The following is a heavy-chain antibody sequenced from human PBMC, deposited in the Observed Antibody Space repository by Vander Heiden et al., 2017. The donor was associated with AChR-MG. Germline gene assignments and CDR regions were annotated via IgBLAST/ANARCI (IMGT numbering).Heavy chain of an antibody. V-gene: IGHV4-61*02. D-gene: IGHD5-12*01. CDR3: ARMPRATIYYYYGMDV. CDR2: IYTSGST. J-gene: IGHJ6*02. Sequence: QVQLQESGPGLVKPSQTLSLTCTVSGGSISRGSYYWSWIRQPAGKGLEWIGRIYTSGSTNYNPSLKSRVTISVDTSKNQFSLKLSSVTAADTAVYYCARMPRATIYYYYGMDVWGQGTTVTVSS. CDR1: GGSISRGSYY.